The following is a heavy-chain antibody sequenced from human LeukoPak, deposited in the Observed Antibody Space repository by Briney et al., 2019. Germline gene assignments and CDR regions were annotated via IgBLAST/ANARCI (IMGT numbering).Heavy chain of an antibody. D-gene: IGHD6-19*01. CDR1: GGSFSGYY. V-gene: IGHV4-39*02. Sequence: PSETLSLTCTVSGGSFSGYYWGWIRQPPGKGLEWIGSIYYSGSTYYNPSLKSRVTISVDTSKNQFSLKLSSVTAADTAVYYCARDSAGYSSGWGFDYWGQGTLVTVSS. CDR2: IYYSGST. J-gene: IGHJ4*02. CDR3: ARDSAGYSSGWGFDY.